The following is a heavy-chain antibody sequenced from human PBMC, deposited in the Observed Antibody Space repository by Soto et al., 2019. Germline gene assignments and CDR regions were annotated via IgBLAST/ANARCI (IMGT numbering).Heavy chain of an antibody. V-gene: IGHV4-39*01. CDR2: VYYSGNT. J-gene: IGHJ3*02. D-gene: IGHD3-22*01. CDR1: GGSISSSSYY. Sequence: SETLSLTCTVSGGSISSSSYYWGWIRQPPGKGLEWIGSVYYSGNTYYNPSLKSRVTISVDTSKNQSSLKLSSVTAADTAVYYCARPNYYDNSGPLHAFDIWGQGTMVTVSS. CDR3: ARPNYYDNSGPLHAFDI.